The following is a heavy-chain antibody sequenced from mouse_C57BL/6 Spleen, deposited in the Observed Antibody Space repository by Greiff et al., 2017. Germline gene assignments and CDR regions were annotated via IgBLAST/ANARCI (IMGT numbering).Heavy chain of an antibody. CDR1: GFTFSSYA. V-gene: IGHV5-4*01. CDR2: ISDGGSYT. CDR3: ARDEGLLRRAWFAY. J-gene: IGHJ3*01. Sequence: EVQLVESGGGLVKPGGSLKLSCAASGFTFSSYAMSWVRQTPEKRLEWVATISDGGSYTYYPDNVKGRFTISRDNAKNNLYLQMSHLKSEDTAMYYCARDEGLLRRAWFAYWGQGTLVTVSA. D-gene: IGHD2-3*01.